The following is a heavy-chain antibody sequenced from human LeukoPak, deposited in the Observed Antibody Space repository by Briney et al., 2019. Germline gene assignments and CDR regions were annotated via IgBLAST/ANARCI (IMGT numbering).Heavy chain of an antibody. CDR2: INHSGST. CDR1: GGSVGSSDSY. J-gene: IGHJ4*02. CDR3: ARALRGITMVQRAEFDY. Sequence: SETLSLTCTVSGGSVGSSDSYWVWVRQPPGKGLEWIGEINHSGSTNYNPSLKSRVTISVDTSKNQFSLKLSSVTAADTAVYYCARALRGITMVQRAEFDYWGQGTLVTVSS. V-gene: IGHV4-39*07. D-gene: IGHD3-10*01.